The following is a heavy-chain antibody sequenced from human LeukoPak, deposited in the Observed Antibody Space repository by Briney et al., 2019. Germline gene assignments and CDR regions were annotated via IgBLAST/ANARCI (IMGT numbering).Heavy chain of an antibody. J-gene: IGHJ3*02. CDR2: ISGSGSTT. CDR3: AHYSIGVNYGGLAFDI. CDR1: GFTFSSYH. Sequence: GGSLRLSCAVSGFTFSSYHMTWVRHAPGKGLKWVSAISGSGSTTYYADPVKGRFTISRDNSKNTLYLQMNSLSAEDTAVYYCAHYSIGVNYGGLAFDIWGQGTMVTVSS. D-gene: IGHD4/OR15-4a*01. V-gene: IGHV3-23*01.